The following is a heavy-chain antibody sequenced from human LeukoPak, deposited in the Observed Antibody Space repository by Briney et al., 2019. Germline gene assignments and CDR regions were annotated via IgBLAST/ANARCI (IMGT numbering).Heavy chain of an antibody. J-gene: IGHJ4*02. V-gene: IGHV3-66*02. CDR2: IYSGGST. CDR1: GFTVSSNY. CDR3: ARDGSGGWFDFDY. D-gene: IGHD6-19*01. Sequence: AGGSLRLYCAASGFTVSSNYMSWVRQAPGKGLEWVSVIYSGGSTYYADSVKGRFTISRDNSKNTLYLQMNSLRAEDTAVYYCARDGSGGWFDFDYWGQGTLVTVSS.